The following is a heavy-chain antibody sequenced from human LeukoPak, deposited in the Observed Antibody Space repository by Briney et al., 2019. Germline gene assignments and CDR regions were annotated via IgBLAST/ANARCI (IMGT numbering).Heavy chain of an antibody. V-gene: IGHV4-61*02. CDR3: ARERLWFGESMNAVNHMDV. CDR2: IYSSGSTRSGST. Sequence: SETLSLTCTVSGGSISSGSYYWSWIRQPAGKGLEWIGRIYSSGSTRSGSTNYNPSLKSRVTISVDTSKNQFSLKLSSVTAADSAVYYCARERLWFGESMNAVNHMDVWGKGTTVTVSS. J-gene: IGHJ6*03. D-gene: IGHD3-10*01. CDR1: GGSISSGSYY.